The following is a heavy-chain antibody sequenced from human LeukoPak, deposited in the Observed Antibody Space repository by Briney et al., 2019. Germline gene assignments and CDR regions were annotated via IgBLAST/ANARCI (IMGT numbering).Heavy chain of an antibody. Sequence: GGSLRLSCAASGFAFSSYSMNWVRQAPGKGLEWVSYISSSSSTIYYADSVKGRFTISRDNAKNSLYLQMNSLRAEDTAVYYCARDQWELRGAPFDYWGQGTLVTVSS. CDR1: GFAFSSYS. CDR2: ISSSSSTI. V-gene: IGHV3-48*04. J-gene: IGHJ4*02. CDR3: ARDQWELRGAPFDY. D-gene: IGHD1-26*01.